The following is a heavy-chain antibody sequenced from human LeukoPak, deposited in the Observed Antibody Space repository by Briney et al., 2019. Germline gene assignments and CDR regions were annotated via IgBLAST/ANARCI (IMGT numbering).Heavy chain of an antibody. V-gene: IGHV1-46*01. D-gene: IGHD7-27*01. CDR3: ARSTGARGAFDI. CDR1: GYTCTSYY. J-gene: IGHJ3*02. Sequence: GASVKVSCKASGYTCTSYYMHWVRQAPGQGLEWMGIINPSGGSTSYAQKFQGRVIMTRDTSTSTVYMELRSLRSDDTAVHYCARSTGARGAFDIWGQGTMVTVSS. CDR2: INPSGGST.